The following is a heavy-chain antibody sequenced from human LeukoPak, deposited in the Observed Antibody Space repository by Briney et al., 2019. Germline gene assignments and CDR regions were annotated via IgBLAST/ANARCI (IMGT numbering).Heavy chain of an antibody. J-gene: IGHJ5*02. D-gene: IGHD4-23*01. V-gene: IGHV4-59*12. CDR3: ASYYGGNSGGGFDP. CDR2: IYHSGST. CDR1: GGSISNYY. Sequence: PSETLSLTCTVSGGSISNYYWSWIRQPPGKGLEWIGYIYHSGSTYYNPSLKSRVTISVDRSKNQFSLKLSSVTAADTAVYYCASYYGGNSGGGFDPWGQGTLVTVSS.